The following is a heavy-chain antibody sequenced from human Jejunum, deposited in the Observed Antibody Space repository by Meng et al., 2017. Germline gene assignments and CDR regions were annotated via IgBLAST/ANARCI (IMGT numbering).Heavy chain of an antibody. D-gene: IGHD6-13*01. Sequence: KNLGASEHVTGKAFGLSVTGRGIIWVRQVPGSGPEWIGWVRAYNGTRKYEQKFQGRVNMTTEKSTNTAYMELSSLRSEDTAVYYCTRGRISSNWDTFGYWGQGTLVTVSS. V-gene: IGHV1-18*01. CDR3: TRGRISSNWDTFGY. CDR1: GLSVTGRG. J-gene: IGHJ4*02. CDR2: VRAYNGTR.